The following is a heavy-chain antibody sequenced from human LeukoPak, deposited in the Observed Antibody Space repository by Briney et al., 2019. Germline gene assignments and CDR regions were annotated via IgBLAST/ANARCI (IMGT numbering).Heavy chain of an antibody. Sequence: ASVKVSCKASGYTFTSYYMHWVRQAPGQGLEWMGIINPSGGSTGYAQKFQGRVTMTRDTSTSTVYMELSSLRSEDTAVYYCAKEDGDYYDRSGQKVGNFDYWGQGTLVTVSS. CDR1: GYTFTSYY. CDR3: AKEDGDYYDRSGQKVGNFDY. D-gene: IGHD3-22*01. V-gene: IGHV1-46*01. J-gene: IGHJ4*02. CDR2: INPSGGST.